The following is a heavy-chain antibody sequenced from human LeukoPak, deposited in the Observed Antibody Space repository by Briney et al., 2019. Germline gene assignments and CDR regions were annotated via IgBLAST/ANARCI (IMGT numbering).Heavy chain of an antibody. D-gene: IGHD3-9*01. Sequence: SETLSLTCTVSGGSISSSSYYWGWIRQPPGKGLEWIGSMYYSGSTYYNPSLKSRVTISVDTSKNHFSLKLSSVTAADTAVYYCARRRSFDWSNWFDPWGQGTLVTVSS. V-gene: IGHV4-39*02. CDR2: MYYSGST. CDR3: ARRRSFDWSNWFDP. CDR1: GGSISSSSYY. J-gene: IGHJ5*02.